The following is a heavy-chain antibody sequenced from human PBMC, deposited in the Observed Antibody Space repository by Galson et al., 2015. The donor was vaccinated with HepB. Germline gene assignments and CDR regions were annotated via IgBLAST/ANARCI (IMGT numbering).Heavy chain of an antibody. J-gene: IGHJ4*02. CDR1: GFTFSSYS. CDR3: ARDADYYGSGSIDY. Sequence: SLRLSCAASGFTFSSYSMNRVRQAPGKGLEWVSYISSSSTIYYADSVKGRFTISRDNAKNSLYLQMNSLRDEDTAVYYCARDADYYGSGSIDYWGQGTLVTVSS. V-gene: IGHV3-48*02. D-gene: IGHD3-10*01. CDR2: ISSSSTI.